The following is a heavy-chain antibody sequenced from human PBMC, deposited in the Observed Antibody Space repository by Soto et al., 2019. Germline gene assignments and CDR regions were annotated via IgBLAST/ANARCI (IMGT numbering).Heavy chain of an antibody. Sequence: PGGSLRLSCGASGFTFSNYYMSWIRQAPGKGLEWVSYISSTGRTIYYADSVKGRFTVSRDNAQNSLSLKLNSLRDEDTAVYYCARSYSSGWEFDYWGQGTQVTVSS. CDR1: GFTFSNYY. CDR3: ARSYSSGWEFDY. J-gene: IGHJ4*02. CDR2: ISSTGRTI. V-gene: IGHV3-11*01. D-gene: IGHD6-19*01.